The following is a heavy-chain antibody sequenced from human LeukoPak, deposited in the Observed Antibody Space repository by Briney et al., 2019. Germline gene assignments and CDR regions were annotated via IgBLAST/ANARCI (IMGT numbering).Heavy chain of an antibody. V-gene: IGHV3-23*01. CDR1: GFTFSSYA. CDR2: ISGSGGST. D-gene: IGHD6-13*01. Sequence: GGSLRLSCAASGFTFSSYAMSWVRQAPGKGLEWVSAISGSGGSTYYADSVKGRFTISRDNSKNTLYLQMNSLRAEDTAVYYCAKDPARKSPANLFYSSWYYVDYWGQGTLVTVSS. CDR3: AKDPARKSPANLFYSSWYYVDY. J-gene: IGHJ4*02.